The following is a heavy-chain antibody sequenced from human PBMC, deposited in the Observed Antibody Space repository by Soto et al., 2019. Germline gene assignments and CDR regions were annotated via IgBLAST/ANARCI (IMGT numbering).Heavy chain of an antibody. CDR3: ARGPSRVFPYYGMDV. V-gene: IGHV1-2*04. Sequence: GASVKVSCKASGYTFTGYYMHWVRQAPGQGLEWMGWINPNSGGTNYAQKFQGWVTMTRDTPISTAYMELSRLRSDDTAVYYCARGPSRVFPYYGMDVWGQGTTVTVSS. CDR1: GYTFTGYY. CDR2: INPNSGGT. J-gene: IGHJ6*02.